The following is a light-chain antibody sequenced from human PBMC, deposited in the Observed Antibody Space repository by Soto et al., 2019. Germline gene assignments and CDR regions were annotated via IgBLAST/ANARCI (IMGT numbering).Light chain of an antibody. J-gene: IGKJ5*01. CDR3: QHRTNWPPA. CDR1: QSISSY. Sequence: IVMTQSPATLSVSPGERATLSCRASQSISSYLAWFQQTPGQAPRLLIYDASNRATGIPARFSGGGSGTDFTLTISSLEPEDFAVYYCQHRTNWPPAFGQATRLEI. V-gene: IGKV3-11*01. CDR2: DAS.